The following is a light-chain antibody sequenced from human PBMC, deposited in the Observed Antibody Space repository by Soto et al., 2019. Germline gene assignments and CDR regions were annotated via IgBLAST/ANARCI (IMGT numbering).Light chain of an antibody. V-gene: IGLV2-14*01. CDR3: SSYTSSSTLL. CDR1: SSDVGGYNY. CDR2: DVS. Sequence: QSVLTRPASVSGSPGQSITISCTGTSSDVGGYNYVSWYQQHPGKAPKLMIYDVSNRPSGVSNRFSGSKSGNTASLTISGLQAEDEADYYCSSYTSSSTLLFGTGTKVTVL. J-gene: IGLJ1*01.